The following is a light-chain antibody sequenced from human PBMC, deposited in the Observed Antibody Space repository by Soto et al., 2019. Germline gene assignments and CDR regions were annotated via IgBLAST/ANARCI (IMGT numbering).Light chain of an antibody. CDR3: QQYNIYPYT. CDR1: QSISSW. V-gene: IGKV1-5*03. Sequence: DIQMTQSPSTLSASVGDRVTITCRASQSISSWLAWYQQKPGKAPKLLIYKASSLESGVQSRFSGSGSGTEFTLTISSLQPDDFATYYCQQYNIYPYTFGQGTKLEIK. J-gene: IGKJ2*01. CDR2: KAS.